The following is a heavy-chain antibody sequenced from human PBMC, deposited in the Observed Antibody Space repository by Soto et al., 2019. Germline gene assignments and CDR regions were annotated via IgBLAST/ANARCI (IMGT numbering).Heavy chain of an antibody. CDR3: ARGSSSWYGVYYYYGMDV. CDR2: IYYSGST. J-gene: IGHJ6*02. D-gene: IGHD6-13*01. CDR1: GGSISRGRYY. V-gene: IGHV4-31*01. Sequence: QVQLQESGPGLVKPSQTLSLTCTVSGGSISRGRYYWSWIRQHPAKGLEWIGYIYYSGSTYYNPSLKSPVTIVEDTCKNQFSLKLSSSTAADTAVYYWARGSSSWYGVYYYYGMDVWGQGTTFMVS.